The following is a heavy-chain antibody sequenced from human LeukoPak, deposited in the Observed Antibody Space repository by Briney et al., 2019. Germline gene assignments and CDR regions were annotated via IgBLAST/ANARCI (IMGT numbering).Heavy chain of an antibody. CDR2: INAGNGNT. Sequence: GASVKVSCKASGYTFTSYAMHWVRQAPGQGLEWMGWINAGNGNTKYSQKFQGRVTITRDTSASTAYMELSSLRSEDTAVYYCASPAEGSYYSPLDYWGQGTLVTVSS. V-gene: IGHV1-3*01. CDR1: GYTFTSYA. D-gene: IGHD1-26*01. CDR3: ASPAEGSYYSPLDY. J-gene: IGHJ4*02.